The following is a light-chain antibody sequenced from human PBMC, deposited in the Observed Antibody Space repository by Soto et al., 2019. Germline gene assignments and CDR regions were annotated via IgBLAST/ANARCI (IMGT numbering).Light chain of an antibody. CDR1: QSVSSY. CDR3: QQDGSLSWT. V-gene: IGKV3-20*01. CDR2: GAS. Sequence: IVLTHSPSTLSLSPLERATLSFMASQSVSSYLAWYQQKPGQAPRIIIFGASGRATGIPDRFSGSGSGTDFTLTISRLEPEDFAVYYCQQDGSLSWTFGQGTKVDIK. J-gene: IGKJ1*01.